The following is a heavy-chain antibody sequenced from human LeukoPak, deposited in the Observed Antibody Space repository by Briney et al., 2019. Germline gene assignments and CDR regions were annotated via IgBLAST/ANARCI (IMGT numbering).Heavy chain of an antibody. CDR3: ARDSRSVAGTGRDDY. Sequence: GGSLRLSCAASGFTFSSYSMNWVRQAPGKGLEWVSSISSSSSYIYYADSVKGRFTISRDNAKNSLYLQMNSLRAEDTAVYYCARDSRSVAGTGRDDYWGQGTLVTVSS. D-gene: IGHD6-19*01. V-gene: IGHV3-21*01. J-gene: IGHJ4*02. CDR2: ISSSSSYI. CDR1: GFTFSSYS.